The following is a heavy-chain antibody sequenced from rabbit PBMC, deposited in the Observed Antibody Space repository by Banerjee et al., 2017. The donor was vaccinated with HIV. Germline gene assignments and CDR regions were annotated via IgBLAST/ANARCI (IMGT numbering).Heavy chain of an antibody. CDR1: GIDFSTYFY. CDR2: IYTGSGSA. Sequence: QSLEESGGDLVKPGGTLTLTCKASGIDFSTYFYICWVRQAPGKGLEWIACIYTGSGSALYVSWAKGRFTISLDNARNTVFLQMTSLTPADTATYFCTRAYDSGWGGYFNLWGQGTLVTVS. V-gene: IGHV1S43*01. D-gene: IGHD4-1*01. J-gene: IGHJ4*01. CDR3: TRAYDSGWGGYFNL.